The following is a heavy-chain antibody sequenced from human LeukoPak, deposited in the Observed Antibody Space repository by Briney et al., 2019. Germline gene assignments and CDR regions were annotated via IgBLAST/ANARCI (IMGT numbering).Heavy chain of an antibody. J-gene: IGHJ3*02. V-gene: IGHV4-34*01. CDR2: INHSGST. CDR3: ARDRGSPIAFDI. CDR1: GGSFSGYY. D-gene: IGHD3-10*01. Sequence: PSETLSLTCAVYGGSFSGYYWSWIRQPPGKGLEWIGEINHSGSTNYNPSLKSQATISVDTSKNQFSLKLSSVTAADTAVYYCARDRGSPIAFDIWGQGTRVTVSS.